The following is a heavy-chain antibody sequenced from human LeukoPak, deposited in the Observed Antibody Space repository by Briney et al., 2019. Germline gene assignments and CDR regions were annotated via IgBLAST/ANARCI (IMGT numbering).Heavy chain of an antibody. CDR3: ARGGGATRIDY. Sequence: SETLSLTCSVSGDSTRSGTYYWSWIRQPAGKGLEWIGRIYTSGSTSYNPSLKSRVTISVDTSKNQFSLKLTSVTAADTAVYYCARGGGATRIDYWGQGTLVTISS. D-gene: IGHD5-12*01. J-gene: IGHJ4*02. V-gene: IGHV4-61*02. CDR2: IYTSGST. CDR1: GDSTRSGTYY.